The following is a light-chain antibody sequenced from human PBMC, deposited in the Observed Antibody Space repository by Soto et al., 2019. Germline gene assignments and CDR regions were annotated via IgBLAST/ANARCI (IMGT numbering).Light chain of an antibody. V-gene: IGLV1-47*01. CDR3: AAWDDSLSGVV. J-gene: IGLJ2*01. CDR2: RNN. CDR1: SSNIGSNY. Sequence: QSVLTQPPSASGTPGQRVTISCSGSSSNIGSNYVYWYQQLPGTAPKLLIDRNNQRPSGVPDRFSGAKSGTSASLAISGLRSEDEADYYCAAWDDSLSGVVFGGGTKLTFL.